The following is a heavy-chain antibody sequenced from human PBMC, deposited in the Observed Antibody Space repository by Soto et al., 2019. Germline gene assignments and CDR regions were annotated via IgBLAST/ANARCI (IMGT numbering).Heavy chain of an antibody. CDR1: GGSISSYSYY. D-gene: IGHD2-2*01. Sequence: TLSLTCSVSGGSISSYSYYWGWIRQPPGKGLEWIGYIYSSGSTNYNPSLRSRVTMSGDTSKNQFSLNLTSVTAADTAVYYCTSESTNTAAGTFDYWGQGTLVTVSS. CDR3: TSESTNTAAGTFDY. CDR2: IYSSGST. V-gene: IGHV4-39*01. J-gene: IGHJ4*02.